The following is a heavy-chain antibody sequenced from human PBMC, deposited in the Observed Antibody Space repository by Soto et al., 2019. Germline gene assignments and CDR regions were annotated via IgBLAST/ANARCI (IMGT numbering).Heavy chain of an antibody. CDR2: FFIGGNT. D-gene: IGHD5-12*01. J-gene: IGHJ6*02. CDR1: GGSISSSTYY. V-gene: IGHV4-39*01. CDR3: ARLLRHNYYGMDV. Sequence: SATLSLTCTVSGGSISSSTYYWGWMRQPPGKGLEWIASFFIGGNTYYNPSLKSRVTISVDTSKNQFSLKLSSVTAADTAVYYCARLLRHNYYGMDVWGQGTTVTVS.